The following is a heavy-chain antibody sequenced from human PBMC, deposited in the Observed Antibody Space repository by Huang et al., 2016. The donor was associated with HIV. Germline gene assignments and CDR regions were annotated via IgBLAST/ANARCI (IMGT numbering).Heavy chain of an antibody. Sequence: QVQLVQSGPEVRKPGASVKVSCKASGYGFIHYDIHWVRQAVGQGLEWMGWLNPKSGNTGFSRKFRGRETTTSDIDSTTVFMELRRLTSDDTAIYFCARGYSLGYFYSIKYSYAFDLWGQGTEVTVTS. V-gene: IGHV1-8*01. CDR2: LNPKSGNT. J-gene: IGHJ3*01. CDR1: GYGFIHYD. CDR3: ARGYSLGYFYSIKYSYAFDL. D-gene: IGHD3-22*01.